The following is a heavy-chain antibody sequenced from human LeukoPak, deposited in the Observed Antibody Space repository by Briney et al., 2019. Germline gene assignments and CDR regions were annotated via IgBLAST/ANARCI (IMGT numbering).Heavy chain of an antibody. CDR1: GGSISSYY. V-gene: IGHV4-59*01. Sequence: SETLSLTCTVSGGSISSYYWSWIREPPGKGLEWIGYIYYSGSTNYHPSLKSRVTISVDTTKNQFSLKLSSMTAADTAVYYCARGGDDYGDYVPFDYWGQGTLVTVSS. J-gene: IGHJ4*02. D-gene: IGHD4-17*01. CDR3: ARGGDDYGDYVPFDY. CDR2: IYYSGST.